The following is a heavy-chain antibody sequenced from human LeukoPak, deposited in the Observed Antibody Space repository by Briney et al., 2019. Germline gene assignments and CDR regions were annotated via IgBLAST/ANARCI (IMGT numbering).Heavy chain of an antibody. CDR1: GFTFSSYA. Sequence: GGSLRLSCAASGFTFSSYAMHWVRQAPGKGLEWVSSISTSSSYIYYADSLKGRFTISRDNAKNSLYLQMNSLRAEDTAVYYCARVVVRDAFDIWGQGTMVTVSS. V-gene: IGHV3-21*01. J-gene: IGHJ3*02. CDR2: ISTSSSYI. CDR3: ARVVVRDAFDI. D-gene: IGHD2-15*01.